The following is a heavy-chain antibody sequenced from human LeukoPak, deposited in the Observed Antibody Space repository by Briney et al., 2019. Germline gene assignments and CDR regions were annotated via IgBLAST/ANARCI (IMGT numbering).Heavy chain of an antibody. D-gene: IGHD3-22*01. J-gene: IGHJ3*02. V-gene: IGHV3-21*01. Sequence: PGGSLRLSCAVSGFTFSSYSMNWVRQAPGKRLERVSPISSSSSYIYYADSVKGRFTISRDNAKNSLYLQMNSLRAEDTAVYYCARDVPYYYDSSCYTGPPDAFDIWGQGTMVTVSS. CDR2: ISSSSSYI. CDR1: GFTFSSYS. CDR3: ARDVPYYYDSSCYTGPPDAFDI.